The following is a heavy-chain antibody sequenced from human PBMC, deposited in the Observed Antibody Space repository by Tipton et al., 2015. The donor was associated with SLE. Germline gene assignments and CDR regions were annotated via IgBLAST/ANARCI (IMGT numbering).Heavy chain of an antibody. Sequence: TLSLTCSVSGASISSSFHYWTWIRQPAGKGLEWIGRIISSGSTNYNPSLKSQVTISVDTSKNQFSLRLSSVTAADAAVYFCARELERIRFDYCGLGSLVTVSS. CDR1: GASISSSFHY. J-gene: IGHJ4*02. D-gene: IGHD1-1*01. V-gene: IGHV4-61*02. CDR3: ARELERIRFDY. CDR2: IISSGST.